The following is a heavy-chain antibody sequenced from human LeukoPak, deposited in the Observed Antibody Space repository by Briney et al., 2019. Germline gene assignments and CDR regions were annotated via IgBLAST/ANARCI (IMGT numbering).Heavy chain of an antibody. CDR3: ASGHESYYHGMDV. V-gene: IGHV5-51*01. CDR2: IYPGDSDT. CDR1: GYSFTSYW. Sequence: GESLKISCKGSGYSFTSYWIGWVRPMPGKGLEWMGIIYPGDSDTRYSPSFQGQVTISADKSISTAYLQWSSLKASDTAMYYCASGHESYYHGMDVWGQGTTVTVSS. J-gene: IGHJ6*02.